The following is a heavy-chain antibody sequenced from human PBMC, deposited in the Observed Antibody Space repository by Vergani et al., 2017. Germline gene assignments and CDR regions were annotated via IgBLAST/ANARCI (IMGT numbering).Heavy chain of an antibody. J-gene: IGHJ4*02. CDR3: ARGRGGYCSGGSCYFVDY. V-gene: IGHV4-59*01. CDR2: IYYSGST. Sequence: QLQLQESGPGLVKPSETLSLTCTVSGGSISSYYWSWIRQPPGKGLEWIGYIYYSGSTNYNPPLKSRVTISVDTSKNQFSLKLSSVTAPDTAVYYCARGRGGYCSGGSCYFVDYWGQGTLVTVSS. D-gene: IGHD2-15*01. CDR1: GGSISSYY.